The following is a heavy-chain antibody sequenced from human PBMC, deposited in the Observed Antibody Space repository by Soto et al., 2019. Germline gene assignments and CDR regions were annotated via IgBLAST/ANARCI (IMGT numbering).Heavy chain of an antibody. V-gene: IGHV1-18*01. Sequence: QAQLAQSGAEVKKPGASVNISCKASGYTFTNYGFIWVRQAPGHGLEWVGWISPYNGKTEYAQKFQGRVTMTRDKPTSPAYMELRSLRSDDTAVYYCARDIYGGNCCDAFDIWGQRTMVTVSS. CDR3: ARDIYGGNCCDAFDI. CDR2: ISPYNGKT. D-gene: IGHD2-15*01. J-gene: IGHJ3*02. CDR1: GYTFTNYG.